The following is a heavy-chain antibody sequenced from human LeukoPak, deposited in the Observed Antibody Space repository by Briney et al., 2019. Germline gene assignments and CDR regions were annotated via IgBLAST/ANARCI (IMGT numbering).Heavy chain of an antibody. CDR1: GGSLIPYY. CDR2: IYYSGST. CDR3: ARHRGISMIVVHAFDI. D-gene: IGHD3-22*01. V-gene: IGHV4-59*01. J-gene: IGHJ3*02. Sequence: SETLSLTCTASGGSLIPYYWSWIRQPPGKGLEWIGYIYYSGSTNYYPSLKSRVTISVDTSKNQFSLKLSSVTAADTAVYYCARHRGISMIVVHAFDIWGQGTMVTVSS.